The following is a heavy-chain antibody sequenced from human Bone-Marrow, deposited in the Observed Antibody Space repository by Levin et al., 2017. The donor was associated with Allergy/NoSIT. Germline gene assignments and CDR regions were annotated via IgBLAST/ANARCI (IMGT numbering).Heavy chain of an antibody. V-gene: IGHV4-59*01. J-gene: IGHJ6*02. CDR1: GGSISSSYWRNNY. Sequence: PSETLSLTCTVSGGSISSSYWRNNYWSWIRQPPGKGLEWIGYMYNSGSTNYNPSLKSRVTISVDTSKNQFSLKLNSVTAADTAVYYCAGGVNYYYAMDVWGQGTTVTVSS. CDR3: AGGVNYYYAMDV. D-gene: IGHD5-24*01. CDR2: MYNSGST.